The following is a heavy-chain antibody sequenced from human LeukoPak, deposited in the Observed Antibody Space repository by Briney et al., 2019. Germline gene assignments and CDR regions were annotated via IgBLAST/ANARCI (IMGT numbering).Heavy chain of an antibody. V-gene: IGHV1-2*02. J-gene: IGHJ5*02. D-gene: IGHD2-8*01. CDR3: ARDVLLGYEQGWFDP. CDR2: INPNTGDT. Sequence: ASVKVSCKASGYRFIDYFIHWVRQAPGQGPEFMGWINPNTGDTKYVQSVQGRVTITRDTSSSTAYMDMSGLNSDETAMCFCARDVLLGYEQGWFDPWGQGTLVSVSS. CDR1: GYRFIDYF.